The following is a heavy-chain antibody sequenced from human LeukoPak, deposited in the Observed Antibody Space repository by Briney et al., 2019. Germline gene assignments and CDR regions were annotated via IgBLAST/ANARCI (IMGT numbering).Heavy chain of an antibody. Sequence: GGSLRLSCAASGSTFRNYTMTWVRQAPGKGLEWVSAISGSGGSTYYADSVKGRFTISRDNSKNTLYLQMNRLRDEDTALFYCAKEVKDTGYYHLDNWGQGTLVTVSS. CDR3: AKEVKDTGYYHLDN. CDR2: ISGSGGST. CDR1: GSTFRNYT. D-gene: IGHD3-3*01. V-gene: IGHV3-23*01. J-gene: IGHJ4*02.